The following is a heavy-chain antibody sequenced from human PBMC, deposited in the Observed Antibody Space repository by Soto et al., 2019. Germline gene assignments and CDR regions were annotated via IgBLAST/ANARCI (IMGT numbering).Heavy chain of an antibody. Sequence: SESLSLTCTVPGGSISSYYWSWIRQPPGKGLEWIGYIYYSGSTNYNPSLKSRVTISVDTSKNQFSLKLSSVTAADTAVYYCARDGDFWSGPNWFDPWGQGTLVTVSS. V-gene: IGHV4-59*01. CDR2: IYYSGST. CDR3: ARDGDFWSGPNWFDP. J-gene: IGHJ5*02. CDR1: GGSISSYY. D-gene: IGHD3-3*01.